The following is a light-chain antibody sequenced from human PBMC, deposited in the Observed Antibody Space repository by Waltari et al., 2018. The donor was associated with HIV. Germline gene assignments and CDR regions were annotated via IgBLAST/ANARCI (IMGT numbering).Light chain of an antibody. CDR3: QSADTGTRV. CDR2: KDT. Sequence: SFELTQPPSVSVSPGQTARITCSGDALTKQYTYWYQQKPGQAPVVVIYKDTERPSGIPGRFSGSSSGTTVTLTISGVQSEDEADYYCQSADTGTRVFGPGTKVTVL. CDR1: ALTKQY. J-gene: IGLJ1*01. V-gene: IGLV3-25*03.